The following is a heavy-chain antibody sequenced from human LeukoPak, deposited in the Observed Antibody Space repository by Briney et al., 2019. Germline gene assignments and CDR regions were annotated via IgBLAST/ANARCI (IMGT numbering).Heavy chain of an antibody. V-gene: IGHV4-4*07. Sequence: SETLSLTCTVSGGSIGTYYWSWIRQPAGKGLEWIGRIYTSGSTNYNPSLKSRVTMSVDTSKNQFSLKLSSVTAADTAVYYCARVGSSPSVGNWFDPWGQGTLVTVSS. J-gene: IGHJ5*02. CDR2: IYTSGST. CDR3: ARVGSSPSVGNWFDP. D-gene: IGHD1-26*01. CDR1: GGSIGTYY.